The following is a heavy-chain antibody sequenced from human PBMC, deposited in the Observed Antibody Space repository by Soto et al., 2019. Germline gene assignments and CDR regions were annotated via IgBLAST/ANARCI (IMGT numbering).Heavy chain of an antibody. D-gene: IGHD2-2*01. CDR3: AKVGVTTSSNWFDP. CDR1: GGPFSSYH. J-gene: IGHJ5*02. CDR2: IIPILGRA. V-gene: IGHV1-69*08. Sequence: QVQLVQSGAEVKKPGSSVKLSCKASGGPFSSYHISWVRQAPGQGLEWVGRIIPILGRANNAQHFQGRVTITADTATNTAYMELSSLTSADTAVYYCAKVGVTTSSNWFDPWGHGTLVTVSS.